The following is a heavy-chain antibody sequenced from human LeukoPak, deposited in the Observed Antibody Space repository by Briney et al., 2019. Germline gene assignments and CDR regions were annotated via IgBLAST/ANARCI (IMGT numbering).Heavy chain of an antibody. V-gene: IGHV3-30*02. Sequence: PGGSLRLSCAASGFPFRSYAMHWVRQAPGKGLEWVAFIRYDGSYKYYADSVKGRFTISRDNSKNTLFLQMNSLKTEDTGVYYCAAAPYYWGQGTLVTVSS. CDR1: GFPFRSYA. CDR2: IRYDGSYK. CDR3: AAAPYY. J-gene: IGHJ4*02. D-gene: IGHD6-13*01.